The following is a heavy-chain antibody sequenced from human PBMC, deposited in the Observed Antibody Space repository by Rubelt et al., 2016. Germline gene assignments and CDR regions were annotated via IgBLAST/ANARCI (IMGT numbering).Heavy chain of an antibody. Sequence: LRLSCAVSGFTFSNYAMHWVRQAPGKGLEWVALISDEGSSTYYGNSVKGRFTISRDKSKNTLYLQMNGLKTEDTAVYYCARDRNWGWFDPWGQGTLVTVSS. D-gene: IGHD7-27*01. CDR3: ARDRNWGWFDP. V-gene: IGHV3-30*04. CDR1: GFTFSNYA. J-gene: IGHJ5*02. CDR2: ISDEGSST.